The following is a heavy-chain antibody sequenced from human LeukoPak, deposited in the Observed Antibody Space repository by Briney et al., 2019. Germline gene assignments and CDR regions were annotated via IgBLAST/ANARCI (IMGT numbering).Heavy chain of an antibody. Sequence: QPGGSLRLSCAASTLTFSSHAMNWVRQAPGKGLEWVSAISGSGASAYYADSVKGRFTISRDNSKNTLYLQMNSLRAEDTAVYYCARDRYSTIFGGWGQGTLVTVSS. CDR2: ISGSGASA. J-gene: IGHJ4*02. D-gene: IGHD3-3*01. CDR3: ARDRYSTIFGG. CDR1: TLTFSSHA. V-gene: IGHV3-23*01.